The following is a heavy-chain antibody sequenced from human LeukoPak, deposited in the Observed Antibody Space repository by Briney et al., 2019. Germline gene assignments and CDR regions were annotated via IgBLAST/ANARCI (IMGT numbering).Heavy chain of an antibody. D-gene: IGHD3-22*01. J-gene: IGHJ4*02. Sequence: GASVKVSCKASGYTFTGYYMHWVRQAPGQGLEWMGWINPNSGGTNYAQKFQGRVTMTRDTSTSTAYMELSRLRSDDTAVYYCARDGGTKYYYDSTDYWGQGTLVTVSS. CDR2: INPNSGGT. CDR1: GYTFTGYY. CDR3: ARDGGTKYYYDSTDY. V-gene: IGHV1-2*02.